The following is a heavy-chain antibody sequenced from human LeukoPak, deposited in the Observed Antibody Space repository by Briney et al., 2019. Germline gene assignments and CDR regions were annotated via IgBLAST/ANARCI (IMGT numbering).Heavy chain of an antibody. CDR3: ASGVDGYNIDY. Sequence: SETLSLTCTVSGGSISSSSYYWSWIRQPPGKGLEWIGYIYYSGSTNYNPSLKSRVTISVDTSKNQFSLKLSSVTAADTAVYYCASGVDGYNIDYWGQGTLVTVSS. CDR2: IYYSGST. V-gene: IGHV4-61*01. D-gene: IGHD5-24*01. J-gene: IGHJ4*02. CDR1: GGSISSSSYY.